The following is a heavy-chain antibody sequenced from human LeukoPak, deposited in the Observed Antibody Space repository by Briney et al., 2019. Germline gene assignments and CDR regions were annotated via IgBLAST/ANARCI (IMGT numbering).Heavy chain of an antibody. CDR1: GYTFTSYY. Sequence: ASVKVSCKASGYTFTSYYMHWVRQAPGQGLEWMGIINPSGGSTSYAQKFQGRVTMTRDTSTSTVYMELSSLRSEDTAVYYCARVYCSGGSCSFFQHWGQGTLVTVSS. J-gene: IGHJ1*01. CDR2: INPSGGST. CDR3: ARVYCSGGSCSFFQH. V-gene: IGHV1-46*01. D-gene: IGHD2-15*01.